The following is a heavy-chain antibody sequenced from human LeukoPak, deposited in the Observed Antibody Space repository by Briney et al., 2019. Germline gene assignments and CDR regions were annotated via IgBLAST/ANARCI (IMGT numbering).Heavy chain of an antibody. Sequence: GGSLRLSCAASGFIFSDYWMSWVRQAPEKGLEWVANIKQDGSQEFYADSLKGRFTISRDNAKNSLYLQMDRLPPADTGVYYCTSLFSPNWGQGTLVTVSS. J-gene: IGHJ4*02. CDR3: TSLFSPN. V-gene: IGHV3-7*01. CDR1: GFIFSDYW. CDR2: IKQDGSQE.